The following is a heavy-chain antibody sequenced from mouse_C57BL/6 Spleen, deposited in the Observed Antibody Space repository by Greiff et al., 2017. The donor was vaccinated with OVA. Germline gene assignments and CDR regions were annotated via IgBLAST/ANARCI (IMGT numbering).Heavy chain of an antibody. J-gene: IGHJ4*01. CDR3: ARELDGDYAMDC. CDR2: INLSSGYT. CDR1: GYTFTSYT. D-gene: IGHD1-1*01. V-gene: IGHV1-4*01. Sequence: VQLQQSGAELARPGSSVKMSCKASGYTFTSYTMHWVKQRPGQGLEWIGYINLSSGYTKYNQKFKDKATLTADKSSSTAYMQLSSLTSEDSAVYYCARELDGDYAMDCWGQGTSVTVSS.